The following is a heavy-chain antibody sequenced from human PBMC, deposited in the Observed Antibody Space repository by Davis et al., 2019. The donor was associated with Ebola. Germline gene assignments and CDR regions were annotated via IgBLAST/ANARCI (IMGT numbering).Heavy chain of an antibody. CDR1: GGSISSHY. J-gene: IGHJ5*02. V-gene: IGHV4-59*11. CDR2: IYYSGST. Sequence: PSETLSLTCTVSGGSISSHYWSWIRQPPGKGLEWIGYIYYSGSTNYNPSLKSRVTISVDTSKNQFSLKLSSVTAADTAVYYCARAPDRGGWFDPWGQGTLVTVSS. CDR3: ARAPDRGGWFDP. D-gene: IGHD3-16*01.